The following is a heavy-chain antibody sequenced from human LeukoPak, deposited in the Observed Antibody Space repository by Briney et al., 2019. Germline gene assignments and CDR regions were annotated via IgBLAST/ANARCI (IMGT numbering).Heavy chain of an antibody. Sequence: ASVKVSCKASGYTFTSYGISWVRQAPGQGLEWMGWISAYNDNKNKAQKLQGRVTMTTDTSTSTAYMELRSLRSDDTAVYYCARDLPTPTTVTYDYYDDMDVWGKGTTVTVSS. CDR3: ARDLPTPTTVTYDYYDDMDV. CDR2: ISAYNDNK. CDR1: GYTFTSYG. J-gene: IGHJ6*03. D-gene: IGHD4-17*01. V-gene: IGHV1-18*01.